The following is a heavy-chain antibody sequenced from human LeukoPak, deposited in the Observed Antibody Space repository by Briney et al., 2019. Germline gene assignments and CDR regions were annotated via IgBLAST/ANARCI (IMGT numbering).Heavy chain of an antibody. V-gene: IGHV4-59*01. Sequence: SETLSLTCTVSGGSISSYYWSWIRPPPGKGLEWIGYIDYSGSTNYNPSLKSRVTISLDTSKRQFSLRLNSVTAADTAVYYCARQYCSGGNCYPFDAFDVWGQGTMVTVSS. J-gene: IGHJ3*01. CDR1: GGSISSYY. CDR3: ARQYCSGGNCYPFDAFDV. D-gene: IGHD2-15*01. CDR2: IDYSGST.